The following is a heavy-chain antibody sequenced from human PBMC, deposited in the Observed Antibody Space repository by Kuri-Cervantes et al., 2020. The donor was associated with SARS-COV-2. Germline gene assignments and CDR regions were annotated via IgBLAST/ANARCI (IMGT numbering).Heavy chain of an antibody. V-gene: IGHV1-18*01. CDR1: GYIFSNYG. Sequence: ASVKVSCKASGYIFSNYGISWVRQAPGQGLEWMGWISAYNDKTNYAQNLQGRITMTTDTSTSTAYMELRSLRSDDTAVYYCARAKPDCTHWYFDLWGRGTLVTVSS. J-gene: IGHJ2*01. CDR2: ISAYNDKT. CDR3: ARAKPDCTHWYFDL. D-gene: IGHD2-21*02.